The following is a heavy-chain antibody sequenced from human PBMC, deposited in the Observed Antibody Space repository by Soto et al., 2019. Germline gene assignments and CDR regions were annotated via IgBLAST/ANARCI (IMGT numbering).Heavy chain of an antibody. D-gene: IGHD3-10*01. Sequence: EVQLVESGGGLVQPGGSLRLSCAASGFTFSSSYMHWVRQAPGKGLQYVSAISPSGDSTFYTDSVKGRFTVSRDNSKNILYLQMGSLRAEDMAVYYCARGYYYGSGLYYFDYWGQGTLVTVSS. CDR1: GFTFSSSY. CDR2: ISPSGDST. CDR3: ARGYYYGSGLYYFDY. J-gene: IGHJ4*02. V-gene: IGHV3-64*07.